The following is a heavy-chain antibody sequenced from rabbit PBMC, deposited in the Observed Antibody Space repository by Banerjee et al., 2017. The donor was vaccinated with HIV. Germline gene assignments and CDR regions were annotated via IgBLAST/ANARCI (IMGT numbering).Heavy chain of an antibody. CDR1: GFSFSSDW. J-gene: IGHJ6*01. CDR2: INTSSGNT. Sequence: QEQLEESGGGLVQPEGSLTLTCTASGFSFSSDWICWVRQAPGKGLEWIACINTSSGNTVYASWAKGRFTISKTSSTTVTLQMTSLTAADTATYFCAREPHDYGMDLWGQGTLVTVS. CDR3: AREPHDYGMDL. V-gene: IGHV1S45*01.